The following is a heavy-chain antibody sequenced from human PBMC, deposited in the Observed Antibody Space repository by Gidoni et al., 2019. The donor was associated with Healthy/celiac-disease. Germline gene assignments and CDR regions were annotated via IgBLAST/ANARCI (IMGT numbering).Heavy chain of an antibody. CDR3: AKDHEYYGLLDLSPKTIQTYYYGMDV. J-gene: IGHJ6*02. Sequence: QVQLVESGGGGVQPGRSLRLSCAASGFTLSSDGMHWVRQAPGKGLEWVAVISYDGSNKYYADSVKGQFTISRDNSKNTLYLQMNSLRAEDTAVYYCAKDHEYYGLLDLSPKTIQTYYYGMDVWGQGTTVTVSS. CDR1: GFTLSSDG. CDR2: ISYDGSNK. V-gene: IGHV3-30*18. D-gene: IGHD2-21*01.